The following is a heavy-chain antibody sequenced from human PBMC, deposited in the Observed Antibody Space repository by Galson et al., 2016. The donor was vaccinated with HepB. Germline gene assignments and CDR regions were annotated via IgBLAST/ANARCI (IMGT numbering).Heavy chain of an antibody. CDR2: ISWKSGSK. CDR3: AKGGTYYYDSSGYYGAYFDY. Sequence: SLRLSCAASGFIFDDYAMHWVRLAPGKGLEWVSGISWKSGSKGYADSVKGRFTISRDSAKNSVYLQMNSLRAEDTAMYYCAKGGTYYYDSSGYYGAYFDYWGQGTLVTVSS. D-gene: IGHD3-22*01. V-gene: IGHV3-9*01. J-gene: IGHJ4*02. CDR1: GFIFDDYA.